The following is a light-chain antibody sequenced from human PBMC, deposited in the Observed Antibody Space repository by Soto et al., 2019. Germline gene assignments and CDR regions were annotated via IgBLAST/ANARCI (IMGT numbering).Light chain of an antibody. Sequence: DIQLTQSPSSLSASVGDRVTITCRAGQSIISYLNWYEQKPGKAPKLLIYAASTLQTGVPSRFSGSGAGTDCTRTISSLQHEDVATYYCQQLRMYTSTFGGGTKVDIK. CDR1: QSIISY. CDR3: QQLRMYTST. J-gene: IGKJ4*01. CDR2: AAS. V-gene: IGKV1-39*01.